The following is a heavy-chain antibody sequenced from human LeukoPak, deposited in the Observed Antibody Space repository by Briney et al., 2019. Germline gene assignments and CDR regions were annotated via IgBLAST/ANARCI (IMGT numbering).Heavy chain of an antibody. Sequence: GASVKVSCKASGFTFTSSAMQWVRQARGQRLEWIGWIVVGSGNTNYAQKFQERVTITRDMSTSTAYMELSSLRSEDTAVYYCAAVFRGGGATTMRYFDYWGQGTLVTVSS. CDR2: IVVGSGNT. CDR1: GFTFTSSA. V-gene: IGHV1-58*02. J-gene: IGHJ4*02. CDR3: AAVFRGGGATTMRYFDY. D-gene: IGHD1-26*01.